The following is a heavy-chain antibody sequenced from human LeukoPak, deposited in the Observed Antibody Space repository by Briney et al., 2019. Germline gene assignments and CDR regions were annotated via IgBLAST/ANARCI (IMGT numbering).Heavy chain of an antibody. CDR3: TRLDEAADGFVRGAVTRAYDI. V-gene: IGHV3-73*01. D-gene: IGHD3-10*01. Sequence: GGSLRLSCAASGFILSGSGIHWVRQASGKGLEWVGRIRSNSNNYATSYAASVKGRFTVSRDDSKNTAYLTMNSLEPEDTAIYYCTRLDEAADGFVRGAVTRAYDIWGQGTMVTVSS. CDR1: GFILSGSG. CDR2: IRSNSNNYAT. J-gene: IGHJ3*02.